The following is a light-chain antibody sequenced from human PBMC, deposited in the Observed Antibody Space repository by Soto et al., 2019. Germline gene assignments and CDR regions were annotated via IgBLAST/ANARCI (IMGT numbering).Light chain of an antibody. CDR3: CSYAGSSTWV. J-gene: IGLJ3*02. CDR2: EGS. Sequence: QSVLTQPASVSGSPGQSITISCTGTSSDVGSYNLVSWYQQHPGKAPKLMIYEGSKRPSGVSNRFSGSKSGNTASLTISGLQAEDEAEYYCCSYAGSSTWVFGGVPKLTVL. V-gene: IGLV2-23*01. CDR1: SSDVGSYNL.